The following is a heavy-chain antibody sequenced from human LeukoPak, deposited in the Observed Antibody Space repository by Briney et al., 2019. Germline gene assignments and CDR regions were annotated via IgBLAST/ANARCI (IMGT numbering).Heavy chain of an antibody. CDR2: ISYDGSKK. CDR1: GLTFGYYA. V-gene: IGHV3-30*18. J-gene: IGHJ6*04. CDR3: AELGITMIGGV. D-gene: IGHD3-10*02. Sequence: GGSLRLSCAASGLTFGYYAMHWVRQSPGKGLEWVAVISYDGSKKDYADSVKARFTISSDNSNNTLYLEMNNLRVEDTAVYYCAELGITMIGGVWGKGTTVTISS.